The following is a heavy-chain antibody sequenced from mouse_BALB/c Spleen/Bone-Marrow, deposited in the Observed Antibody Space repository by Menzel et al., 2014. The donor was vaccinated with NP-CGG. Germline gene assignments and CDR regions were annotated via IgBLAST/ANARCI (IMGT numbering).Heavy chain of an antibody. D-gene: IGHD2-4*01. V-gene: IGHV5-12*02. CDR2: ISNGGGST. CDR1: GFTFSDYY. CDR3: ARHSDYDYFDY. J-gene: IGHJ2*01. Sequence: VQLKESGGGLVQPGGSLKLSCATSGFTFSDYYMYWVRQTPEKRLEWVAYISNGGGSTYYPDTVKGRFTISRDNAKSALYLQMSRLKSEDTAMYYCARHSDYDYFDYWGQGTTLTVSS.